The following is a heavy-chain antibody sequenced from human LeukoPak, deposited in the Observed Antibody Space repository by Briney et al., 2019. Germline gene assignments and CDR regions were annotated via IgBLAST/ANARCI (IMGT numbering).Heavy chain of an antibody. CDR2: IYHSGTT. V-gene: IGHV4-38-2*02. J-gene: IGHJ4*02. CDR1: GYSISSGYH. CDR3: ARDSSRGTFDH. D-gene: IGHD3-16*01. Sequence: SETLSLTCAVSGYSISSGYHWGWIRQPPGRGLDWIGTIYHSGTTYYNPSLKSRLTISVDTSKNQFSLKLSSVTAADTAVYYCARDSSRGTFDHWGQGTLVTVSS.